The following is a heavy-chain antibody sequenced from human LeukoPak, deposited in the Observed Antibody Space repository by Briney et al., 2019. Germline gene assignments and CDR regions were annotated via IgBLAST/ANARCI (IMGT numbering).Heavy chain of an antibody. CDR2: IFSSGST. CDR3: VRYANYGDYPNWLDP. D-gene: IGHD4-17*01. CDR1: GGSLNGYY. J-gene: IGHJ5*02. Sequence: SDTLSLTCIVSGGSLNGYYWNWIRQSAGKGLQWIGRIFSSGSTNYNPSLKSRVTMSLDKSKNQFSLKLYSVTAADTAVYYCVRYANYGDYPNWLDPWGQGTLVTVS. V-gene: IGHV4-4*07.